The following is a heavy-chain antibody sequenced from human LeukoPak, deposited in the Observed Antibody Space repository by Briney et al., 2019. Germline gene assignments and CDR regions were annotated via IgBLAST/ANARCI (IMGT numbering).Heavy chain of an antibody. D-gene: IGHD2-15*01. CDR3: ARDTCSGGSCYWGY. CDR1: GYTFTSYG. V-gene: IGHV1-18*04. CDR2: ISAYNGNT. Sequence: ASVKVSCKASGYTFTSYGISWVRQAPGQGLEWMGWISAYNGNTNYAQKLQGRATMTTDTSTSTAYMELRSLRSDDTAVYYCARDTCSGGSCYWGYWGQGTLVTVSS. J-gene: IGHJ4*02.